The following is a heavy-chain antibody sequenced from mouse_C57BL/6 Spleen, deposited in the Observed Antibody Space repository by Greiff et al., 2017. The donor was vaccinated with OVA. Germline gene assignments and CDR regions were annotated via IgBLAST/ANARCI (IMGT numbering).Heavy chain of an antibody. CDR3: ARGGPDYYGSSYDYAMDY. Sequence: QVQLQQSDAELVKPGASVKISCKVSGYTFTDHTIHWMKQRPEQGLEWIGYIYPRDGSTKYNEKFKGKATLTADKSSSTAYMQLNSLTSEDSAVYFCARGGPDYYGSSYDYAMDYWGQGTSVTVSS. CDR1: GYTFTDHT. D-gene: IGHD1-1*01. CDR2: IYPRDGST. V-gene: IGHV1-78*01. J-gene: IGHJ4*01.